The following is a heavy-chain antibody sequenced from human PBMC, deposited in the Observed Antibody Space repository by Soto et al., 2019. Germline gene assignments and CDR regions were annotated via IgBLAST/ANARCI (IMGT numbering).Heavy chain of an antibody. V-gene: IGHV3-11*01. D-gene: IGHD1-26*01. CDR1: GFTFSDSS. Sequence: QVRLVESGGGLVQPGGSLRLSCAASGFTFSDSSMSWIRQAPGKGLERLSYISSSGDSTHYEDSVKGRITISRDNAKNSLYLQMNSLRVEDTAVYYCARGGRPDFWGQGTMVTVSS. CDR2: ISSSGDST. J-gene: IGHJ3*01. CDR3: ARGGRPDF.